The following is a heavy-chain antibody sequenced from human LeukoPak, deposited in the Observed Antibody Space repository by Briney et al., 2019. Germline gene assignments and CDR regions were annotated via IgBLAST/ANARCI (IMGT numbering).Heavy chain of an antibody. D-gene: IGHD3-9*01. CDR1: GFTFSSYS. CDR3: AGDILTGYYSSAAFDI. V-gene: IGHV3-21*01. J-gene: IGHJ3*02. CDR2: ISSSSSYI. Sequence: GGSLRLSCAASGFTFSSYSMNWVRQAPGKGLEWVSSISSSSSYIYYADSVKGRFTISRDNAKNSLYLQMSSLRAEDTAVYYCAGDILTGYYSSAAFDIWGQGTMVTVSS.